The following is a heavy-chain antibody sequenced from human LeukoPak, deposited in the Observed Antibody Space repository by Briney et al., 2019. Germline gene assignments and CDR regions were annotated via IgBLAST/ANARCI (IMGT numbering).Heavy chain of an antibody. CDR2: INPNSGDT. J-gene: IGHJ4*02. Sequence: ASVKVSCKASGYTFTGYYMHWVRQAPGQGLEWMGWINPNSGDTNYAQKFQGRVTMTRDTSITTAYMELSSLRSDDTAVYYCARAPSNSWFGYWGQGTLVTASS. CDR3: ARAPSNSWFGY. CDR1: GYTFTGYY. D-gene: IGHD6-13*01. V-gene: IGHV1-2*02.